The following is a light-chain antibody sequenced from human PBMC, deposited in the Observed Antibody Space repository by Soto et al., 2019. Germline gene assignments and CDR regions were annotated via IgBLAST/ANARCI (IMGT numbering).Light chain of an antibody. CDR3: LQHSTYPLT. J-gene: IGKJ1*01. V-gene: IGKV1-17*01. CDR1: QGIRND. CDR2: AAS. Sequence: DIRMTQFPSSLCASVGDRVTITCRASQGIRNDLGWYQQKPGKAPKRLIYAASSLQSGVPSRFSGSGSGTEFTLAISSLQPEDSATFYCLQHSTYPLTFGQGTKVEIK.